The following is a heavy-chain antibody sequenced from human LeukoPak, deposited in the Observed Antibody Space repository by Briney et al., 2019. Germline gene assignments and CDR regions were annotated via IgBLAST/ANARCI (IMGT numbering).Heavy chain of an antibody. J-gene: IGHJ4*02. V-gene: IGHV3-53*01. Sequence: GGSLRLSCAASGFTVSSNYMSWLRQAPGKGLEWVSVIYSGGSTYYADSVKGRFTISRDNSKNTLYLQMNSLRAEDTAVYYCARGSGIAARPFDYWGQGTLVTVSS. CDR1: GFTVSSNY. CDR2: IYSGGST. D-gene: IGHD6-6*01. CDR3: ARGSGIAARPFDY.